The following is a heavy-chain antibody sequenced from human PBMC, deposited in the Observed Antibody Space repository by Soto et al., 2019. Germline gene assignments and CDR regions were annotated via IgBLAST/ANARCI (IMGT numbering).Heavy chain of an antibody. CDR2: ISNSGGT. Sequence: KSSETLSLSCTVPGDSGTSDEDYWTWIRQSPGKGLEWIGYISNSGGTGYNPSLKTRLSMSVDRSKNQFTLRLTSVIAADTAVYFFATEIWSTSGYFVLWRQGTQGTGSS. J-gene: IGHJ4*02. V-gene: IGHV4-30-4*01. CDR3: ATEIWSTSGYFVL. D-gene: IGHD3-9*01. CDR1: GDSGTSDEDY.